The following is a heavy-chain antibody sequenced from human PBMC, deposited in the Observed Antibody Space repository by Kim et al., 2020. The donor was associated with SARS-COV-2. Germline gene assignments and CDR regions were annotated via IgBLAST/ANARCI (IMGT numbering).Heavy chain of an antibody. CDR3: AKDPRRAAAGSPDVFDI. CDR2: LSTSSSHI. V-gene: IGHV3-21*04. D-gene: IGHD6-13*01. CDR1: GFTFSSCS. J-gene: IGHJ3*02. Sequence: GGSLRLSCAASGFTFSSCSMNWVRQAPGRGLEWVSFLSTSSSHIYYADSVKGRFTISRDNAKNTLYLQMNSLRAEDTALYYCAKDPRRAAAGSPDVFDIWGQGTMVTVSS.